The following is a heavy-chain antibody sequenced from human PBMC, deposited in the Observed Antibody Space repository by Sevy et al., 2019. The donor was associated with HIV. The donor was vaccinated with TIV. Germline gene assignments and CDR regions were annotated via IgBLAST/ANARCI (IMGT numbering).Heavy chain of an antibody. CDR2: FSFGCGRI. D-gene: IGHD2-8*01. J-gene: IGHJ4*02. V-gene: IGHV3-23*03. Sequence: GGSLRLSCAASGFTFSKYSMSWVRQAPGKGLEWVSIFSFGCGRINYADSVKGRFPISRDDSKNTLYLQMNSLRAEDTAVYYCAREGCTKPHDYWGQGTLVTVSS. CDR1: GFTFSKYS. CDR3: AREGCTKPHDY.